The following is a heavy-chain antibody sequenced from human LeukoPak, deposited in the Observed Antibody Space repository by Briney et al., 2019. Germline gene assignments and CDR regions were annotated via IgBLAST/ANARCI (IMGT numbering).Heavy chain of an antibody. J-gene: IGHJ3*02. V-gene: IGHV5-51*01. CDR1: GYGFTSYW. D-gene: IGHD3-22*01. CDR3: ARYLDSSGPTRDVFNI. Sequence: GQSLKISCHASGYGFTSYWIGWVRQMSGKGLEWMVIIYPGYSDTRYNPSFQGHVTISPYKSISTPYLQWSSLKASHTAIYYCARYLDSSGPTRDVFNIRGQGTMVTISS. CDR2: IYPGYSDT.